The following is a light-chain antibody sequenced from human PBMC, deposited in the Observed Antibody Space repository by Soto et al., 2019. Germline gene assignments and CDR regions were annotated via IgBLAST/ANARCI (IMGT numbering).Light chain of an antibody. J-gene: IGKJ4*01. CDR1: QSVSSSY. V-gene: IGKV3-20*01. CDR2: GAS. CDR3: QQFSSYPLT. Sequence: EIVLTQSPGTLSLSPGERATLSCRASQSVSSSYLAWYQQKPGQAPRLLIYGASSRATGIPDRFSGGGSGTDSTLTISRLEPEDFAVYYCQQFSSYPLTFGGGTKVDI.